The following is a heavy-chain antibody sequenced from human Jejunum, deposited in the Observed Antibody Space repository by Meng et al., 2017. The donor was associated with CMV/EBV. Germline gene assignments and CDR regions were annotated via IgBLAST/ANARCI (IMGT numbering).Heavy chain of an antibody. CDR2: IFSDDSK. V-gene: IGHV2-5*02. CDR1: GFSLTARGVR. CDR3: VRKSTLS. Sequence: RTLTCAFSGFSLTARGVRVAGNRQPPGEALEWLALIFSDDSKHNSPSLKSRLTITKDASKNQVVLTLANMDPIDTAKYYCVRKSTLSWGQGTLVTVSS. J-gene: IGHJ5*02.